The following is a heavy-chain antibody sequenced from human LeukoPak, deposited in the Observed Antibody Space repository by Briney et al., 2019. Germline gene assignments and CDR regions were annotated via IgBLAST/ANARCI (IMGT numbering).Heavy chain of an antibody. Sequence: AGGSLRLSCAASGFTFSSYAMSGVRQAPGKGLEWVSAISGSGGSTYYADSVKGRFTISRDNSKNTLYLQMNSLRAEDTAVYYCAKDRDPSYDSSGYYFDYWGQGTLVTVSS. V-gene: IGHV3-23*01. CDR1: GFTFSSYA. CDR2: ISGSGGST. J-gene: IGHJ4*02. CDR3: AKDRDPSYDSSGYYFDY. D-gene: IGHD3-22*01.